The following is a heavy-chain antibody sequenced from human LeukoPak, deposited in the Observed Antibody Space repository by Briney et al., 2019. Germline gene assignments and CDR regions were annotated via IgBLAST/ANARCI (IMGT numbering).Heavy chain of an antibody. CDR3: ASVGGSVDY. J-gene: IGHJ4*02. D-gene: IGHD3-3*01. V-gene: IGHV3-7*01. Sequence: GGSLRLSCAASGFTFSSYWMSWVRQAPGKGLEGVANINQYGSEKYYVDSVKGRFTISRDNAKNSLYLQMNSLRAEDTAVYYCASVGGSVDYWGQGTLVTVSS. CDR2: INQYGSEK. CDR1: GFTFSSYW.